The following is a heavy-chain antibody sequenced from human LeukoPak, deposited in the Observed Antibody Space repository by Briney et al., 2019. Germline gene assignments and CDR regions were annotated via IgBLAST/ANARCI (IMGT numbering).Heavy chain of an antibody. Sequence: SETLSLTCTVSGGSISSYYWSWIRQPPGKGLEWIGYIYYSGSTNYNPSLKNRVTISVDTSKNQFSLKLSSVTAADTAVYYCARGPEMATISGDDAFDIWGQGTMVTVSS. CDR2: IYYSGST. D-gene: IGHD5-24*01. CDR1: GGSISSYY. J-gene: IGHJ3*02. V-gene: IGHV4-59*01. CDR3: ARGPEMATISGDDAFDI.